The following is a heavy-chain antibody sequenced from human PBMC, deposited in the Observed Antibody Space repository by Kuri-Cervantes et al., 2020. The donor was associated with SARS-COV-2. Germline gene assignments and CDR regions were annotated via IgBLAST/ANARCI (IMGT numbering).Heavy chain of an antibody. CDR3: ARDNSGSYYGAFDI. CDR2: IHYDGSNK. D-gene: IGHD1-26*01. V-gene: IGHV3-30*02. Sequence: GESLKISCAASGFTFSSYGMHWVRQAPGKGLEWVAFIHYDGSNKYYADSVKGRFTISRDNSKNTLYLQMNSLRAEDTAVYYCARDNSGSYYGAFDIWGQGTMVTVSS. CDR1: GFTFSSYG. J-gene: IGHJ3*02.